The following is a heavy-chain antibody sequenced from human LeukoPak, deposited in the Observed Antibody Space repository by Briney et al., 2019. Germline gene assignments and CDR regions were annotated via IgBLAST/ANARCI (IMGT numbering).Heavy chain of an antibody. CDR1: GGSISSSSYY. Sequence: SETLSLTCTVSGGSISSSSYYWSWIRQPPGKGLEWIGYIYHSGSTYYNPSLKSRVTISVDTSKNQFSLKLSSVTAADTAVYYCAIYDSSGYYYTLDAFDIWGQGTMVTVSS. D-gene: IGHD3-22*01. V-gene: IGHV4-39*07. J-gene: IGHJ3*02. CDR2: IYHSGST. CDR3: AIYDSSGYYYTLDAFDI.